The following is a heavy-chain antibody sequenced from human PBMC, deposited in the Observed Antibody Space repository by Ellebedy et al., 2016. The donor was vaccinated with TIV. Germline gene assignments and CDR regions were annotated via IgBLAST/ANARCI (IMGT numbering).Heavy chain of an antibody. CDR1: GFTFSRFW. V-gene: IGHV3-7*03. J-gene: IGHJ4*02. CDR2: INQAGHES. CDR3: IRKNLINSVGK. D-gene: IGHD4-23*01. Sequence: GESLKISCAASGFTFSRFWMSWVRQAPGKGLECVATINQAGHESYYLESVKARFTISRDNTENSLFLQMDSLRAEDTAVYYCIRKNLINSVGKWGQGTQVTVSS.